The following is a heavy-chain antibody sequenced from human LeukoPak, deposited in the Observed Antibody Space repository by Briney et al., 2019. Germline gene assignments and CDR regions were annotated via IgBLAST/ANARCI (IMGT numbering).Heavy chain of an antibody. D-gene: IGHD6-13*01. CDR1: GFTFSSHS. CDR2: INLDGSER. V-gene: IGHV3-7*01. J-gene: IGHJ4*02. Sequence: GASLRLSCAASGFTFSSHSMTWVRQAPGKWLEWLSKINLDGSERFYVDFVKGRFTISRDNADNSMYLQMNSLRAEDTAVYYCGRVIAGSIDYWGREPLSPSPQ. CDR3: GRVIAGSIDY.